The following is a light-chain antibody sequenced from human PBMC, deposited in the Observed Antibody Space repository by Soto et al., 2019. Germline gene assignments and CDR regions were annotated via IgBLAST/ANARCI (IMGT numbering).Light chain of an antibody. Sequence: QSALTQPPSASGSPGQSVTFSCTGTSSDVGTYDYVSWYQQYPGKAPKLLIYGVTRRPSGVPDRFSGSKSGNTAALTVSGLQAEDEAYYYCSSYAGRSMYVFXTGTKLTVL. V-gene: IGLV2-8*01. CDR3: SSYAGRSMYV. J-gene: IGLJ1*01. CDR2: GVT. CDR1: SSDVGTYDY.